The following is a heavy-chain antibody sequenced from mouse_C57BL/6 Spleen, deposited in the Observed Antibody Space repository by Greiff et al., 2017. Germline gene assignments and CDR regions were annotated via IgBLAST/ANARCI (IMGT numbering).Heavy chain of an antibody. V-gene: IGHV1-82*01. CDR3: ASYTVVATKYFDY. CDR1: GYAFSSSW. J-gene: IGHJ2*01. Sequence: QVQLKESGPELVKPGASVKISCKASGYAFSSSWMNWVKQRPGKGLEWIGRIYPGDGDTNYNGKFKGKATLTADKSSSTAYMQLSSLTSEDSAVYLCASYTVVATKYFDYWGQGTTLTVSS. D-gene: IGHD1-1*01. CDR2: IYPGDGDT.